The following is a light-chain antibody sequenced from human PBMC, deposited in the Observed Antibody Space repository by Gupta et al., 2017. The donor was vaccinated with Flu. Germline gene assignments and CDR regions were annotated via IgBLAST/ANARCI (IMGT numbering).Light chain of an antibody. CDR3: KQALQIET. Sequence: IVLTQSPIYLPGTPGEPASISCKSSQSLLHSNRKNYLDWYVQKQGQWPQLLIYAGSNRASGVPDSFSGSGSGTDFTLKIRRVEAEDVGFYYCKQALQIETFGQGTKLEIK. V-gene: IGKV2-28*01. CDR2: AGS. CDR1: QSLLHSNRKNY. J-gene: IGKJ2*01.